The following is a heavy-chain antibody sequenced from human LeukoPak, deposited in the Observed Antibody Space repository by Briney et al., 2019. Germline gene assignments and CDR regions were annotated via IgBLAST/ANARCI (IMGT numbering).Heavy chain of an antibody. CDR3: ARDPDYYGSGTYYNHYFDY. J-gene: IGHJ4*02. CDR1: GFTFNYFS. CDR2: ISRTSTYI. D-gene: IGHD3-10*01. Sequence: GSLRLSCAASGFTFNYFSMNWVRQAPGKGLEWVSSISRTSTYIYYTDSVKGRFTISRDNAKNSLYLQMNSLRAEDTAVYYCARDPDYYGSGTYYNHYFDYWGQGTLVTVSS. V-gene: IGHV3-21*01.